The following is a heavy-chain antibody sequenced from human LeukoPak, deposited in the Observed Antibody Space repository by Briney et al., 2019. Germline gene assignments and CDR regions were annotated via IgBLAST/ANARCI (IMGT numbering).Heavy chain of an antibody. CDR3: ARDPAAAGTRLRYFDY. D-gene: IGHD6-13*01. V-gene: IGHV4-4*07. Sequence: PSETLSLTCTVSGGSISSYYWSWIRQPAGKGLEWIGRIYTSGSTNYNPSLKSRVTMSVDTSKNQFSLKLSSVTAADTAVYYCARDPAAAGTRLRYFDYWGQGTLVTVSS. J-gene: IGHJ4*02. CDR2: IYTSGST. CDR1: GGSISSYY.